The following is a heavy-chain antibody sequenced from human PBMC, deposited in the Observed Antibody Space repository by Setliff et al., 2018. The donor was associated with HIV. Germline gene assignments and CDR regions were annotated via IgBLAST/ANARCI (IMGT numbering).Heavy chain of an antibody. V-gene: IGHV4-38-2*01. CDR2: IYSTGHT. D-gene: IGHD6-13*01. CDR3: ARGIAAAGR. J-gene: IGHJ4*02. CDR1: SYSITNGNY. Sequence: SETLSLTCLVFSYSITNGNYWAWIRQSPGKGLEWIGSIYSTGHTYYNPSHKSRLTMSVDTAKNRFSLKLISVTAADTAVYYCARGIAAAGRWGQGTLVTVSS.